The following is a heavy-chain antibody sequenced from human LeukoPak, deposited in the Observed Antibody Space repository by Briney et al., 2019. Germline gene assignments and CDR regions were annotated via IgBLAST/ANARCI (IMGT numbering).Heavy chain of an antibody. J-gene: IGHJ4*02. Sequence: GGSLRLSCAASGFTFSSYGMTWVRQAPGKGLEWVSSITSSSSYIYYADSKKGRFTISRDNSKNTLYLQVNGLRPEDTAVYYCARDGGDKTAYYGDQFDCWGQGTLVTVSS. CDR3: ARDGGDKTAYYGDQFDC. CDR1: GFTFSSYG. V-gene: IGHV3-21*01. CDR2: ITSSSSYI. D-gene: IGHD3-9*01.